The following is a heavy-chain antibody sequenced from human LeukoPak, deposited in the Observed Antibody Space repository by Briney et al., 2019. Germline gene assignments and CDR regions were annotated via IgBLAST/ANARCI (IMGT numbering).Heavy chain of an antibody. CDR2: IYYSGST. J-gene: IGHJ4*02. Sequence: SETLSLTCTVSGGSISSSSYYWGWIRQPPGKGLEWIGYIYYSGSTNYNPSLKSRVTISVDTSKNQFSLKLSSVTAADTAVYYCARVLDYYDSSGYYWGYYFDYWGQGTLVTVSS. V-gene: IGHV4-61*05. CDR1: GGSISSSSYY. CDR3: ARVLDYYDSSGYYWGYYFDY. D-gene: IGHD3-22*01.